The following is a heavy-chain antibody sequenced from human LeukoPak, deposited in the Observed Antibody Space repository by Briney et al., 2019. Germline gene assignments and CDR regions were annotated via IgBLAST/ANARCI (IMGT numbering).Heavy chain of an antibody. CDR1: GGSISSGSYY. D-gene: IGHD1-26*01. V-gene: IGHV4-61*02. Sequence: PSETLSLTCTVSGGSISSGSYYWSWIRQPAGKGLEWIGRIYSSGSTNYNPSLKSRVTMSVDTSKNQFSLKLSSVTAADTAVYYCARAAHSGSLAPFDYWGQGTLVTVSS. J-gene: IGHJ4*02. CDR3: ARAAHSGSLAPFDY. CDR2: IYSSGST.